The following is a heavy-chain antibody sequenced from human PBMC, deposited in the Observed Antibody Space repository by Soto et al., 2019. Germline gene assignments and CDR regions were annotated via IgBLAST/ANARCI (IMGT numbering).Heavy chain of an antibody. V-gene: IGHV4-31*03. Sequence: QVQLQESGPGLVKPSQTLSLTCTVSGGPFSSGGYYWSWIRQGPGKGLEWIGYIYQNGDTSYNPSLKSRVTISAETSKTQFSMKLSSVTAADTAVYYCARGDFTVSSLFDYWGQGMLVTVSS. CDR2: IYQNGDT. CDR3: ARGDFTVSSLFDY. CDR1: GGPFSSGGYY. D-gene: IGHD3-3*01. J-gene: IGHJ4*02.